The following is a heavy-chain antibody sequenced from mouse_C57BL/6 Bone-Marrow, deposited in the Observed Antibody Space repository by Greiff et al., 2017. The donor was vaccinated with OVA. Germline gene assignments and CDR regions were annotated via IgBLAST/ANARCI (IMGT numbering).Heavy chain of an antibody. J-gene: IGHJ4*01. V-gene: IGHV5-6*02. Sequence: DVMLVESGGDLVKPGGSLKLSCAASGFTFSSYGMSWVRQTPDKRLEWVATISSGGSYTYYPDSVKGRFTISRDNAKNTLYLQMSSLKSEDTAMYYCARPLLRGYAMDYWGQGTSVTVSS. CDR1: GFTFSSYG. CDR2: ISSGGSYT. CDR3: ARPLLRGYAMDY. D-gene: IGHD1-1*01.